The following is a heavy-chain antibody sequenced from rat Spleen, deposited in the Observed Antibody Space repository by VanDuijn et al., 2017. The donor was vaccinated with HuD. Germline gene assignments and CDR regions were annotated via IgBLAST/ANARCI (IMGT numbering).Heavy chain of an antibody. J-gene: IGHJ1*01. CDR3: ASDNSGYWYFDF. V-gene: IGHV3-1*01. CDR1: GYSITSNY. CDR2: ISYSGST. Sequence: EVQLQESGPGLVKPSQSLSLTCSVTGYSITSNYWDWIRKFPGNKMEWMGYISYSGSTSYNPSLKSRISITRDTSKNQFFLQLNSVTTEDTATYYCASDNSGYWYFDFWGPGTMVTVSS. D-gene: IGHD1-10*01.